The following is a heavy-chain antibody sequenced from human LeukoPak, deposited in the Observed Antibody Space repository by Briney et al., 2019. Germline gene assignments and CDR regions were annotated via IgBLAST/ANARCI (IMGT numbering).Heavy chain of an antibody. CDR1: GFTFSSYG. CDR2: ISYDGSNK. V-gene: IGHV3-30*18. CDR3: AKDGLYSSSWYY. D-gene: IGHD6-13*01. J-gene: IGHJ4*02. Sequence: PGGSLRLSCAASGFTFSSYGMRWVRQAPGKGLEWVAVISYDGSNKYYADSVKGRYTLSRDNSKNTLYLQMNSLRAEDTAVYYCAKDGLYSSSWYYWGQGTLVTVSS.